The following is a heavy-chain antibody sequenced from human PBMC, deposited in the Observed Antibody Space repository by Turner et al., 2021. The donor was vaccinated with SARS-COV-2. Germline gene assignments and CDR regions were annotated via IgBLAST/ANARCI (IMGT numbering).Heavy chain of an antibody. Sequence: QVQLQESGPGLVKPSETLSLTCTVSGGSIRSYFWSWFRQPPGKGLEWIGYIYYSGGNNYNPSLKSRVTISVDTSKNQFSLKLSSVTAADTAVYFCARHQWLRGAFDIWGQGTMVTVSS. D-gene: IGHD5-12*01. J-gene: IGHJ3*02. CDR2: IYYSGGN. V-gene: IGHV4-59*08. CDR1: GGSIRSYF. CDR3: ARHQWLRGAFDI.